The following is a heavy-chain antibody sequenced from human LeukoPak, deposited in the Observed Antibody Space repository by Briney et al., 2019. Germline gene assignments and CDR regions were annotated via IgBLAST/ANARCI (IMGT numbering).Heavy chain of an antibody. CDR2: IYSGGST. CDR1: GFTVNNNY. D-gene: IGHD3-10*01. J-gene: IGHJ4*02. Sequence: GGSLRLSCAASGFTVNNNYMSWVRQAPGKGLGWVSVIYSGGSTYYADSVKGRFTISRDNSKNTLYLQMNSLRAEDTAVYYCAKHNYGSGRGFDYWGQGTLVTVSS. V-gene: IGHV3-66*01. CDR3: AKHNYGSGRGFDY.